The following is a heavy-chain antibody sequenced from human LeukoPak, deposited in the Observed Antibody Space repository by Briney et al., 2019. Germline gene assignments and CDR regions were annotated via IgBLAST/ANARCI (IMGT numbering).Heavy chain of an antibody. V-gene: IGHV3-23*01. CDR3: ARDHQRRRQWPRTYGMDV. CDR2: ISGSGGST. CDR1: GFTFSSYA. J-gene: IGHJ6*02. Sequence: PGGSLRLSCAASGFTFSSYAMSWVRQAPGKGLEWVSAISGSGGSTYYADSVKGRFTISRDNSKNTLYLQMNSLRAEDTAVYYCARDHQRRRQWPRTYGMDVWGQGTTVTVSS. D-gene: IGHD6-19*01.